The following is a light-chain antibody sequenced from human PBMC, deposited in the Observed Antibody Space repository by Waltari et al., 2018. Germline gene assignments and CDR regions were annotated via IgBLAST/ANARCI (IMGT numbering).Light chain of an antibody. J-gene: IGKJ4*01. CDR3: QQLLSYPLT. Sequence: DIQLTQSPSFLSTSVGGRVTITCRTNQDISSYLAWYQPKPGKAPKHLISAASTLQSAVPSRISGIGSGTEFTLTISSLQSEDIATYYCQQLLSYPLTFGGGTKVEIK. V-gene: IGKV1-9*01. CDR2: AAS. CDR1: QDISSY.